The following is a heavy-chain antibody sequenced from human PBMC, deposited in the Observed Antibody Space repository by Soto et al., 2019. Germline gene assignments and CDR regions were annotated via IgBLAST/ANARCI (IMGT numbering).Heavy chain of an antibody. Sequence: DVQLTESGGGLVQPGVSLSLSCGASGFSFGSDWSAWDRQAPGEGLEWVANIRKDGRQEHYADSVRGRFSVSRDNAKVSLYLQMIRLRLEDTAVYYCTRDANYRDDSAYYDVFDIWGQGTMVTVSS. D-gene: IGHD3-16*01. CDR3: TRDANYRDDSAYYDVFDI. V-gene: IGHV3-7*05. CDR1: GFSFGSDW. CDR2: IRKDGRQE. J-gene: IGHJ3*02.